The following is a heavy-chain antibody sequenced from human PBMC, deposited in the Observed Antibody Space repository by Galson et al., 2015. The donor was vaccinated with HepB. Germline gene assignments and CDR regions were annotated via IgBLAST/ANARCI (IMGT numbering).Heavy chain of an antibody. CDR1: GFTFSSYG. CDR3: ARDRQSPLYYDSRDRFAFDI. V-gene: IGHV3-33*08. CDR2: IWYDGSNK. D-gene: IGHD3-22*01. Sequence: SLRLSCAASGFTFSSYGMHWVRQAPGKGLEWVAVIWYDGSNKYYADSVKGRFTISRDNSKNTLYLQMNSLRAEDTAVYYCARDRQSPLYYDSRDRFAFDIWGQGTMVTVSS. J-gene: IGHJ3*02.